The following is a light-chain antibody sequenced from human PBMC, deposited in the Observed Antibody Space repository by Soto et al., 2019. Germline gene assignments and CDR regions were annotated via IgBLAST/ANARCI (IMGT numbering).Light chain of an antibody. CDR2: GAS. Sequence: ENVLTQSPATLSLSPGEGATLSCRASQSINTYLAWYQQKPGQAPRLLIYGASSRATGIPARFSGSGSGTEFTLTISSLQSEDFAVYYCQQYNNWPPWTFGQGTKVDIK. J-gene: IGKJ1*01. CDR1: QSINTY. V-gene: IGKV3D-15*01. CDR3: QQYNNWPPWT.